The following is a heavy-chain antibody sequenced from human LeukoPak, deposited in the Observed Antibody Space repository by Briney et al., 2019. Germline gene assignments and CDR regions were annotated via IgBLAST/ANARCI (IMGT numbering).Heavy chain of an antibody. V-gene: IGHV3-7*01. D-gene: IGHD3-16*01. CDR3: ASMTDLNDY. Sequence: PGGSLRLSCAASGFTFSYYWMSWVRQAPGKGLEWVANIKQDGSEKYYVDSVKGRFTISRDNSKNTLYLQMNSLRAEDMAVYYCASMTDLNDYWGQGTLVTVSS. CDR1: GFTFSYYW. J-gene: IGHJ4*02. CDR2: IKQDGSEK.